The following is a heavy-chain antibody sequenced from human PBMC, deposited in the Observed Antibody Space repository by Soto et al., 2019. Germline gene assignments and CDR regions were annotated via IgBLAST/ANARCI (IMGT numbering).Heavy chain of an antibody. V-gene: IGHV1-8*01. CDR2: TNPNSGNT. Sequence: QVQLVQSGAEVKKPGASVKVSCKASGYTFTNYDINWVRQATGQGLEWMGWTNPNSGNTGYAQKFRGRVTMTRNTSISTAYMELSSLRSEDTAVYSCARAIRIMQGPINRRYYYMDVWGRGTTVTVSS. CDR1: GYTFTNYD. CDR3: ARAIRIMQGPINRRYYYMDV. D-gene: IGHD2-15*01. J-gene: IGHJ6*03.